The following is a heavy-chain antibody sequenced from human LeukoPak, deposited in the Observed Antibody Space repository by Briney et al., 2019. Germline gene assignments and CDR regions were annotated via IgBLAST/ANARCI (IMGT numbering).Heavy chain of an antibody. D-gene: IGHD3/OR15-3a*01. Sequence: GGSLRLSCAASGFTFSSYAMHWVRQAPGKGLEWVAVISYDGSNKYYADSVKGRFTISRDNSKNTLYLQMNSLRAEDMAVYYCARVDNYYYYYYMDVWGKGTTVTVSS. CDR3: ARVDNYYYYYYMDV. CDR2: ISYDGSNK. J-gene: IGHJ6*03. V-gene: IGHV3-30*01. CDR1: GFTFSSYA.